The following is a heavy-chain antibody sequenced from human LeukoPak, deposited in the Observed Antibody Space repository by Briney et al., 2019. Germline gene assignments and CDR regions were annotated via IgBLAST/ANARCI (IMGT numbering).Heavy chain of an antibody. J-gene: IGHJ4*02. V-gene: IGHV3-33*06. CDR3: AKDYRDIAVARFDY. Sequence: GGSLRLSCAVSGFTFSSYGMHWVRQAPGKGLEWVAVIWYDGSNKYYADSVKGRFTISRDNSKNTLYLQMNSLRAEDTAVYYCAKDYRDIAVARFDYWGQGTLVTVSS. CDR1: GFTFSSYG. D-gene: IGHD6-19*01. CDR2: IWYDGSNK.